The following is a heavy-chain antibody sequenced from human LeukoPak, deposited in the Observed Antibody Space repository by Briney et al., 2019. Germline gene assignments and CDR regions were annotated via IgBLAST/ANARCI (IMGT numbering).Heavy chain of an antibody. Sequence: HPGGTLRLSCAASGFTFSSYGMSWVRQAPGKGLEWVSAISGSGGSTYYADSVKGRFTISRDNSKNTLYLQMNSLRAEDTAVYYCAKDSPASDYFDYWGQGTLVTVSS. CDR3: AKDSPASDYFDY. CDR2: ISGSGGST. V-gene: IGHV3-23*01. CDR1: GFTFSSYG. J-gene: IGHJ4*02.